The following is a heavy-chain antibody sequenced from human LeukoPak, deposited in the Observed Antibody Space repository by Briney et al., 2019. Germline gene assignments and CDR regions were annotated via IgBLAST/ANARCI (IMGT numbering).Heavy chain of an antibody. CDR1: GGSISDYY. CDR3: ARHLSWNYYYGMDV. CDR2: ISHSGST. Sequence: SETLSLTCTVSGGSISDYYWSWIRQPPGKGLEWIGYISHSGSTNYSPSLKSRVTISVDTSKNQFSLKLSSVTAADTAVYYCARHLSWNYYYGMDVWGQGTTVTVSS. J-gene: IGHJ6*02. V-gene: IGHV4-59*08.